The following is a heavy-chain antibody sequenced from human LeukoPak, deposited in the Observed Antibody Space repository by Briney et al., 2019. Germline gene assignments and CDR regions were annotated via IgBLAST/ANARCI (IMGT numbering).Heavy chain of an antibody. CDR1: GGSISTYW. CDR2: IYSTGST. V-gene: IGHV4-59*08. J-gene: IGHJ3*01. Sequence: PSETLSLSCTVSGGSISTYWWSWIRQPPGKGLEWIAYIYSTGSTNYNPSLKSRVTISVDTSKNQFSLTLSSVTAADTAVYYCATQLSGTAAFDLWGQGTMVTVSS. CDR3: ATQLSGTAAFDL. D-gene: IGHD1-14*01.